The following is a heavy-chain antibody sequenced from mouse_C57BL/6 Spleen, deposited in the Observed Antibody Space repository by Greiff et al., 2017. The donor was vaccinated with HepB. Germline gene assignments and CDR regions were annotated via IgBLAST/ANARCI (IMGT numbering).Heavy chain of an antibody. Sequence: VQLQQSGAELVKPGASVKLSCKASGYTFTSYWMQWVKQRPGQGLEWIGEIDPSDSYTNYNQKFKGKATLTVDTSSSTAYMQLSSLTSEDSAVYYCAKVYYSTWFAYWGQGTLVTVSA. CDR1: GYTFTSYW. V-gene: IGHV1-50*01. J-gene: IGHJ3*01. CDR3: AKVYYSTWFAY. D-gene: IGHD2-5*01. CDR2: IDPSDSYT.